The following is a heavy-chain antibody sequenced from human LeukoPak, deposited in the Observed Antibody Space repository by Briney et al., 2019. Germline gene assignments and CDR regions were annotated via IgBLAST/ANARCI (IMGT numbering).Heavy chain of an antibody. V-gene: IGHV4-39*07. CDR2: VYYIGST. CDR1: GDSISRSSDY. J-gene: IGHJ3*02. D-gene: IGHD5-24*01. Sequence: SETLSLTCTVSGDSISRSSDYWGWIRQPPGKGPEWIGSVYYIGSTFYNPSLKSRLTISIDTSENQFSLKLRSVTAADTAVYYCAREDAEQMDNSFDIWGQGTVVTVSS. CDR3: AREDAEQMDNSFDI.